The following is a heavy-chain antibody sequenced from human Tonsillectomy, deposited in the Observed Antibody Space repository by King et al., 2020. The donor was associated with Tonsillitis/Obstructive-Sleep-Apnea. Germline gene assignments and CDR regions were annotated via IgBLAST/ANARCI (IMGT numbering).Heavy chain of an antibody. J-gene: IGHJ1*01. CDR2: SRPNNGDT. V-gene: IGHV1-18*01. CDR1: GYTFTSYD. CDR3: ARDYYDSSGYYHGYFQH. Sequence: QLVQSGAEVKKPAASVKVSCKASGYTFTSYDITWVRQAPGQGLEWMGWSRPNNGDTNYAQKLQGRVTMTSDTSTSTAYMELRSLRSDDTAVYYCARDYYDSSGYYHGYFQHWGQGTLVTVSS. D-gene: IGHD3-22*01.